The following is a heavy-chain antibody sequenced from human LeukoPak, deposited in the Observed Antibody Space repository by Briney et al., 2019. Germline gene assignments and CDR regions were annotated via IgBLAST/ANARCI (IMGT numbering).Heavy chain of an antibody. D-gene: IGHD6-19*01. CDR1: GFTFSSYS. J-gene: IGHJ4*02. V-gene: IGHV3-48*01. CDR3: ARDFRGWPPDY. CDR2: ISSSSSTI. Sequence: GGSLRLSCAASGFTFSSYSMNWVRQAPGKGLEWVSYISSSSSTIYYADSVKGRFTISRDNAKNSLYLQMNSLRAEDTAVYYCARDFRGWPPDYWGQGTLVTVSS.